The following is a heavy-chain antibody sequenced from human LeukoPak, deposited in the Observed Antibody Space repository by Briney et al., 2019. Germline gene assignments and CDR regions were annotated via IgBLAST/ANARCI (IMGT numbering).Heavy chain of an antibody. CDR2: IYYSGST. CDR3: ARFVVVTAQGRWFDP. D-gene: IGHD2-21*02. Sequence: PSETLSLTCTVSGGSISSYYWSWIRQPPGKGLEWIGYIYYSGSTNYNPSLKSRVTISVDTSKNQFSLKLSSVTAADTAVYYCARFVVVTAQGRWFDPWGQGTLVTVSS. V-gene: IGHV4-59*01. CDR1: GGSISSYY. J-gene: IGHJ5*02.